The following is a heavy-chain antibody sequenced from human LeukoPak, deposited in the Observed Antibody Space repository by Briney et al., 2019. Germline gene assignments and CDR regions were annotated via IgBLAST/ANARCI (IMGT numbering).Heavy chain of an antibody. D-gene: IGHD2-2*01. J-gene: IGHJ3*02. V-gene: IGHV4-30-4*01. Sequence: PSETLSLTCTVSGGSINSGDYYWSWIRQPPGKGLEYIGYIYYSGTTSSDPSLKSRVFMSMDTSKNQFSLNLTSVTAADTAVYYCARRSSFTLWAADIWGQGTMVTVSS. CDR1: GGSINSGDYY. CDR2: IYYSGTT. CDR3: ARRSSFTLWAADI.